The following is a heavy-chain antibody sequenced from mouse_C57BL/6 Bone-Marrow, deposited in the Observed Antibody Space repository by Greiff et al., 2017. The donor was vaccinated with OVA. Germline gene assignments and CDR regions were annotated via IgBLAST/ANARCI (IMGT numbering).Heavy chain of an antibody. CDR2: INPNYGTT. Sequence: EVKLVESGPELVKPGASVKISCKASGYSFTDYNMNWVKQSNGKSLEWIGVINPNYGTTGYNQKFKGKATLTVDQSSSTAYMQLNSLTSEDSAVYYCAFYYGSSYRYFDVWGTGTTVTVSS. D-gene: IGHD1-1*01. CDR1: GYSFTDYN. V-gene: IGHV1-39*01. J-gene: IGHJ1*03. CDR3: AFYYGSSYRYFDV.